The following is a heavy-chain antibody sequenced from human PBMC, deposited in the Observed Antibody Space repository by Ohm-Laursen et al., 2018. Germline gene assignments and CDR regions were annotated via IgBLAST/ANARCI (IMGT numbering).Heavy chain of an antibody. J-gene: IGHJ5*02. D-gene: IGHD2/OR15-2a*01. CDR2: IKSKAAGETR. CDR1: GFTFSNAW. CDR3: STDHFS. Sequence: SLRLSCAASGFTFSNAWMSWVRQAPGKGLEWVGRIKSKAAGETREYAEPVKGRFTILRDDSKNTLSLQMNSLKTEDTGVYYCSTDHFSWGQGTLVTVSS. V-gene: IGHV3-15*01.